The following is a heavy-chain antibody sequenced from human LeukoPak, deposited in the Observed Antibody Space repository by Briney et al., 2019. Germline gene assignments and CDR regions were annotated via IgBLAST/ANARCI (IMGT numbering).Heavy chain of an antibody. V-gene: IGHV3-30*02. CDR2: IRYDGSNK. J-gene: IGHJ4*02. CDR3: AKGPTVGATLFDY. D-gene: IGHD1-26*01. CDR1: GFTFSSYG. Sequence: GGSLRLSCAASGFTFSSYGMHWVRQAPGKGLEWVAFIRYDGSNKYYADSVKGRFTISRDNSKNTLYLQMNSLRAEDTAVYYCAKGPTVGATLFDYWGQGTLVTVSS.